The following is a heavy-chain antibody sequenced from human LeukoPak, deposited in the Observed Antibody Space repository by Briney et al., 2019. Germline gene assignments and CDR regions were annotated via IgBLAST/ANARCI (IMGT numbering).Heavy chain of an antibody. CDR2: IHYSGST. CDR1: GGSISSYY. V-gene: IGHV4-59*01. D-gene: IGHD3-9*01. Sequence: PSETLSLTCTVSGGSISSYYWSWIRQPPGKGLEWIGNIHYSGSTNYNPSLKSRVTISVDTSKNQFSLKLSSVTAADTAVYYCARDSPYYDILTGPTAFDIWGQGTMVTVSS. J-gene: IGHJ3*02. CDR3: ARDSPYYDILTGPTAFDI.